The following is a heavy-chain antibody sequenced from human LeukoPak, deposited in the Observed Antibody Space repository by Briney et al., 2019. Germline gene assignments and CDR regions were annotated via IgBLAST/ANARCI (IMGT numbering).Heavy chain of an antibody. J-gene: IGHJ5*02. CDR1: GFTFSSYA. D-gene: IGHD2-21*01. Sequence: GGSLRLSCAASGFTFSSYAMHWVRQAPGKGLEWVAVISYDGSNKYYADSVKGRFTISRDNAKNTLYLQMNSLRVEDTAVYYCARGQAIPYNWFDPWGQGTLVTVSS. V-gene: IGHV3-30-3*01. CDR3: ARGQAIPYNWFDP. CDR2: ISYDGSNK.